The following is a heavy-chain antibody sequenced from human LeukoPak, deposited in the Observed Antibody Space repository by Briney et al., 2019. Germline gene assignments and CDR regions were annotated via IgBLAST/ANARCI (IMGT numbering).Heavy chain of an antibody. D-gene: IGHD5-18*01. V-gene: IGHV3-66*01. J-gene: IGHJ4*02. CDR1: GFIVSDNY. CDR3: ARAQGGKIQLWDYYFDY. CDR2: IYSAGTT. Sequence: GGSLRLSCAASGFIVSDNYISWVRQAPGKGLEWVALIYSAGTTHADSVRGRFTISRDKSKNMLYLQMNSLRAEDTAVYFCARAQGGKIQLWDYYFDYWGQGTLVTVSS.